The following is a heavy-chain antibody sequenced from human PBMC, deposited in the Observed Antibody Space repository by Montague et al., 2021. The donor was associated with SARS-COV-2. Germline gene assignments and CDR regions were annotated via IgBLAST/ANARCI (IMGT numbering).Heavy chain of an antibody. V-gene: IGHV3-53*01. CDR2: TYDGGDAT. CDR3: ARRSAVPGSFDF. J-gene: IGHJ4*02. Sequence: SLRLSCAASGFAFRTKYLTWVRQAPGKGLEWVSVTYDGGDATYYADSMKGRFTVSRDDSKNTLFLQMSSLRAEDTAVHYCARRSAVPGSFDFWGQGTLVTVSS. D-gene: IGHD3-3*01. CDR1: GFAFRTKY.